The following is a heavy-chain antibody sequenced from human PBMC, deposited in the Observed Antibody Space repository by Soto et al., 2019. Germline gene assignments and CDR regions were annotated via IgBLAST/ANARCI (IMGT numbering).Heavy chain of an antibody. CDR1: GGSVSSGSYS. D-gene: IGHD2-2*01. J-gene: IGHJ5*02. V-gene: IGHV4-31*03. Sequence: PSETLSLTCTVSGGSVSSGSYSWSWIRQPPGKGLEWIANVYYSGSSYYNPSLKSRLTISVDTTKNQFSLQLKSMTAADTAVYYCAKLSCTSSTCYFPGWFDPWGQGTLVTVSS. CDR2: VYYSGSS. CDR3: AKLSCTSSTCYFPGWFDP.